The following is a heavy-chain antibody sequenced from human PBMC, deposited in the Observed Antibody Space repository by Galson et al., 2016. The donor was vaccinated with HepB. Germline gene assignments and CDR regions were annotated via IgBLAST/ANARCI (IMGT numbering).Heavy chain of an antibody. D-gene: IGHD2-15*01. V-gene: IGHV3-30-3*01. CDR3: ARAQIPGYCSGGSCFGKDD. CDR2: ISYDDGSSK. J-gene: IGHJ4*02. CDR1: GFPLRSYA. Sequence: SLRLSCAASGFPLRSYAMHWVRQAPGKGLQWVATISYDDGSSKYYADSVKGRFTISRDNSKSTLYLQMNSLRAEDTALYYCARAQIPGYCSGGSCFGKDDWGQGTLVTVSS.